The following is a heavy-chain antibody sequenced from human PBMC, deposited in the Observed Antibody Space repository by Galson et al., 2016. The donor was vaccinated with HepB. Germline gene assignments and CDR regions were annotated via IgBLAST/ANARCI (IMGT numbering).Heavy chain of an antibody. D-gene: IGHD3-3*01. J-gene: IGHJ6*03. CDR3: ARDGQYYDFWSGYDYYMDV. Sequence: SVKVSCKASGGTFSTYAISWVRQAPGQGLEWMGRIIPIFGTAIYAQKSQGRVTITADKSTSTVYMELSSLRSGDTAVYYCARDGQYYDFWSGYDYYMDVWGKGTTVTVSS. CDR2: IIPIFGTA. V-gene: IGHV1-69*06. CDR1: GGTFSTYA.